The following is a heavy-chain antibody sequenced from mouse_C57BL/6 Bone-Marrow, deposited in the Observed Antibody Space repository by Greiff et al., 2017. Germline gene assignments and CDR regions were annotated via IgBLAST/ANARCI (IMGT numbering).Heavy chain of an antibody. V-gene: IGHV5-2*03. Sequence: DVKLVESGGGLVQPGESLKLSCESNEYEFPSHDMSWVRQTPEKRLELVAALNSDGGSTYYPDTMEIRFIISRDNTKKTLYLQMSSLRSEDTALYYCARRGNYEGYFDVWGTGTTVTVSS. CDR3: ARRGNYEGYFDV. J-gene: IGHJ1*03. CDR2: LNSDGGST. CDR1: EYEFPSHD. D-gene: IGHD2-1*01.